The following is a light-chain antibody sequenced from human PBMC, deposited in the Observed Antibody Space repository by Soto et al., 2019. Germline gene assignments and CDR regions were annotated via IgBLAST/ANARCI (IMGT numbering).Light chain of an antibody. CDR1: QGISNY. CDR2: AAS. Sequence: DIQMTQSPSSLSASVGDRVTITCRASQGISNYLAWYQQKPGRVPKLLIYAASTLQSGVPSRFSGSGSGTDFTLNISSLQPEDVATYYCQKYNSDTFTFGPGTKVDIK. V-gene: IGKV1-27*01. CDR3: QKYNSDTFT. J-gene: IGKJ3*01.